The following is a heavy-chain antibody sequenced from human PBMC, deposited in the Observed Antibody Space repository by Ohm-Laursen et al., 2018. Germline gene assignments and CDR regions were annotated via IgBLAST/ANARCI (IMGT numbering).Heavy chain of an antibody. J-gene: IGHJ4*02. Sequence: SLRLSCAASGFTFSNAWMSWVRQAPGKGLEWVGRIKSKTYGGTTDYAAPVKGRFIISRDDSKNTLYLQMNSLKTEDTAVYYCTTVGGDYYYDSSAYPYWGQGTLVTVSS. V-gene: IGHV3-15*01. D-gene: IGHD3-22*01. CDR3: TTVGGDYYYDSSAYPY. CDR2: IKSKTYGGTT. CDR1: GFTFSNAW.